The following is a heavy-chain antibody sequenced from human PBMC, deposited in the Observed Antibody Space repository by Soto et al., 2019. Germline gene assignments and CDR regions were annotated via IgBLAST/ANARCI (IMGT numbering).Heavy chain of an antibody. CDR1: LGTFNTAP. CDR3: ATPHLRGRQYDYRSTAMASLYHSGLGV. CDR2: IVPVFAMV. Sequence: QVLLAQSGAEVKKPGSSVKVSCQTSLGTFNTAPISWVRQAPGQGLECLGDIVPVFAMVNYAQQFQDRLNLTEEESTTTVCMEVSRLTPEETAVYFCATPHLRGRQYDYRSTAMASLYHSGLGVWGQGTTVIVSS. J-gene: IGHJ6*02. V-gene: IGHV1-69*01. D-gene: IGHD3-3*01.